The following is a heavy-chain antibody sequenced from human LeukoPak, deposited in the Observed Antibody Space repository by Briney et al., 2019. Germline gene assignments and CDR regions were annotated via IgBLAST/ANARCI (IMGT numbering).Heavy chain of an antibody. CDR2: ISSSGSTI. J-gene: IGHJ4*02. CDR3: ARGRGYSYGYWIY. CDR1: GFTFSSYE. V-gene: IGHV3-48*03. D-gene: IGHD5-18*01. Sequence: GGSLRLSCAASGFTFSSYEMNWVRQAPGKGLEWVSYISSSGSTIYYADSVKGRFTISRDNAKNSLYLQMNSLRAEDTAVYYCARGRGYSYGYWIYWGQGTLVTVSS.